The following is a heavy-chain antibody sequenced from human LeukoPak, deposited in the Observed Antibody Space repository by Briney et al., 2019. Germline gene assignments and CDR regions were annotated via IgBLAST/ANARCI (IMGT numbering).Heavy chain of an antibody. CDR2: INHSGST. Sequence: PSETLSLTCAVYSGSLSGYYWSWLRQPPGKGLEWIGEINHSGSTNYNPSLKSRVTISVDTSKNQFSLKLSSVTAADTAVYYCARVPYCIGGSCNYYYYYGMDVWGQGTTVTVSS. J-gene: IGHJ6*02. CDR1: SGSLSGYY. CDR3: ARVPYCIGGSCNYYYYYGMDV. V-gene: IGHV4-34*01. D-gene: IGHD2-15*01.